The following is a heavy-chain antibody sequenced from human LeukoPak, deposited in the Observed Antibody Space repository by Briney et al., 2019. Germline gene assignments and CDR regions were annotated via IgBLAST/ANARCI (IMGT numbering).Heavy chain of an antibody. CDR3: ARDEAYDSSGYSPYYFDY. V-gene: IGHV1-18*01. D-gene: IGHD3-22*01. Sequence: ASVKVSCKASGYTFNSYGISWVRQAPGQGLEWMGWISAYNGHTNYAQKFQGRVTMTRDMSTSTVYMELSSLRSEDTAVYYCARDEAYDSSGYSPYYFDYWGQGTLVTVSS. CDR1: GYTFNSYG. J-gene: IGHJ4*02. CDR2: ISAYNGHT.